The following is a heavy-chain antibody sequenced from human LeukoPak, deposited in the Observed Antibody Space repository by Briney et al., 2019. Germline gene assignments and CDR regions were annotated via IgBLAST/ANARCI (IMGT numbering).Heavy chain of an antibody. J-gene: IGHJ4*02. D-gene: IGHD2-21*02. V-gene: IGHV1-2*02. CDR1: GYTFTSYG. CDR2: INPNSGGT. Sequence: ASVKVSCKASGYTFTSYGISWVRQAPGQGLEWMGWINPNSGGTNYARKFQGRVTMTRDTSISTAYMELSRLRSDDTAVYYCARAPRDCGGDCYLDYWGQGTLVTVSS. CDR3: ARAPRDCGGDCYLDY.